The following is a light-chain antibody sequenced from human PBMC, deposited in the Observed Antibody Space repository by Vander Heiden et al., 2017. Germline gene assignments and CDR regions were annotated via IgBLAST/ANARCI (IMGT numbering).Light chain of an antibody. J-gene: IGLJ2*01. CDR2: GNS. V-gene: IGLV1-40*01. CDR3: QSYDSSLSGPVV. CDR1: SSNIGAGYD. Sequence: SVLTQPPSVSRSPGQRVTISCTGSSSNIGAGYDVHWYQQLPGTAPKPRIYGNSNRPSGVPDRFSGSKSGTSASLAITGLQAEDEADYYCQSYDSSLSGPVVFGGGTKLTVL.